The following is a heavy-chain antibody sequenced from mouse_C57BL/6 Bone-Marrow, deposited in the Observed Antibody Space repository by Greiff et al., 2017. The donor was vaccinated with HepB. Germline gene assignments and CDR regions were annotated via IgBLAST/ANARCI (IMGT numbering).Heavy chain of an antibody. V-gene: IGHV1-39*01. CDR1: GYSFTDYN. D-gene: IGHD6-1*01. CDR2: INPNYGTT. Sequence: LVESGPELVKPGASVKISCKASGYSFTDYNMNWVKQSNGKSLEWIGVINPNYGTTSYNQKFKGKATLTVDQSSSTAYMQRNSLTSEDSAVYYSARGGQRTHIYYWGQGTPLTVSS. CDR3: ARGGQRTHIYY. J-gene: IGHJ4*01.